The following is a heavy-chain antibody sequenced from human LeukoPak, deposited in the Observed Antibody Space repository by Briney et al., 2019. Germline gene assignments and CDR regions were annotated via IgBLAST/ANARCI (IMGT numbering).Heavy chain of an antibody. CDR1: GGTFSSYA. CDR2: IIPIFGTA. D-gene: IGHD1-26*01. CDR3: ARDRGSEKHYYMDV. Sequence: SVKVSCRASGGTFSSYAISWVRQAPGQGLEWMGGIIPIFGTANYAQKFQGRVTITTDESTSTAYMELSSLRSEDTAVYYCARDRGSEKHYYMDVWGKGTTVTVSS. J-gene: IGHJ6*03. V-gene: IGHV1-69*05.